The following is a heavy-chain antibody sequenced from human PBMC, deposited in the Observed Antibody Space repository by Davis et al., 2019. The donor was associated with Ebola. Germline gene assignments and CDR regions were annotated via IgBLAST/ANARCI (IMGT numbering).Heavy chain of an antibody. Sequence: GESLKIPCSASGFTFSSYAMHWVRQAPGKGLEYVSAISSNGGSTYYADSVKGRFTISRDNSKNTLYLQMSSLRAEDTAVYYCVNTEGVWGQGTLVTVSS. CDR3: VNTEGV. CDR1: GFTFSSYA. CDR2: ISSNGGST. V-gene: IGHV3-64D*06. J-gene: IGHJ4*02.